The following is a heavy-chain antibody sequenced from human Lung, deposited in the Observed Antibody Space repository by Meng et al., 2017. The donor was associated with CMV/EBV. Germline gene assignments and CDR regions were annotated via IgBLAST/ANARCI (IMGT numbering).Heavy chain of an antibody. CDR1: GGSISSGGYY. CDR3: ATTSFNYGSGTLDY. Sequence: QVQLQESGPGLVKPSQTLSLTCTVSGGSISSGGYYWSWIRQPAGKGLEWIGRINTSGSINYNPSLKSRVTISVDTSKNQFSLRLNSVAATDTAVYFCATTSFNYGSGTLDYWGRGTLVTVSS. CDR2: INTSGSI. V-gene: IGHV4-61*02. D-gene: IGHD3-10*01. J-gene: IGHJ4*02.